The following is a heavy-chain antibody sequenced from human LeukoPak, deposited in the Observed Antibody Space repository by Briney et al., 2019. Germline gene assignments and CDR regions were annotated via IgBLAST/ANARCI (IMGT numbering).Heavy chain of an antibody. CDR1: GGSISSGSYY. J-gene: IGHJ4*02. CDR2: IYTSGST. CDR3: ARDLRPRHCTTNCYTFDY. Sequence: TPSQTLSLTCTVSGGSISSGSYYWSWIRQPAGKGLEWIGRIYTSGSTNYNPSLKSRVTISVDTSNDQFSLKLSSVTAADTAVYYCARDLRPRHCTTNCYTFDYWGQGTLVTVSS. V-gene: IGHV4-61*02. D-gene: IGHD2-8*01.